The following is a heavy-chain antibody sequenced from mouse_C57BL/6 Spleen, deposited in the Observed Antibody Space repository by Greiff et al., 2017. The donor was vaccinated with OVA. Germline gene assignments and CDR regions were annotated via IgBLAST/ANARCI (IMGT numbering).Heavy chain of an antibody. D-gene: IGHD1-1*01. Sequence: VQLQQSGAELARPGASVKLSCKASGYTFTSYGISWVKQRTGQGLEWIGEIYPRSGNTYYNEKFKGKATLTADKSSSTAYMELRSLTSEDSAVYFCARHYGSSYWFAYWGQGTLVTVSA. CDR3: ARHYGSSYWFAY. J-gene: IGHJ3*01. CDR1: GYTFTSYG. CDR2: IYPRSGNT. V-gene: IGHV1-81*01.